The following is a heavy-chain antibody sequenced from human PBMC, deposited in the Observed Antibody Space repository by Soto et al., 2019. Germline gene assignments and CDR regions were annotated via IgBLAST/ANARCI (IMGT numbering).Heavy chain of an antibody. Sequence: GGSLRLSCAASGFTFSSYAMSWVRQAPGKGLEWVSAISGSGGSTYYADSVKGRFTISRDNSKNTLYLQMNSLRAEDTAVYYCAKLGYDFWSGYSDYWGQGTLVTVSS. CDR3: AKLGYDFWSGYSDY. V-gene: IGHV3-23*01. J-gene: IGHJ4*02. D-gene: IGHD3-3*01. CDR2: ISGSGGST. CDR1: GFTFSSYA.